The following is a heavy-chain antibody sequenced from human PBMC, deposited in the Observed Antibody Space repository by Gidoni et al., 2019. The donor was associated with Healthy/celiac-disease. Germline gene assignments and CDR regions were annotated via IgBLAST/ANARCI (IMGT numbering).Heavy chain of an antibody. Sequence: QVQLVQSGAEVKKPGASVKVSCKASGYTFTSYDINWVRQATGQGLEWMGWMNPNSGNTGYAQKFQGRVTMTRNTSISTAYMELSSLRSEDTAVYYCARAHRGSTKQYSSGWYYFDYWGQGTLVTVSS. J-gene: IGHJ4*02. D-gene: IGHD6-19*01. V-gene: IGHV1-8*01. CDR1: GYTFTSYD. CDR3: ARAHRGSTKQYSSGWYYFDY. CDR2: MNPNSGNT.